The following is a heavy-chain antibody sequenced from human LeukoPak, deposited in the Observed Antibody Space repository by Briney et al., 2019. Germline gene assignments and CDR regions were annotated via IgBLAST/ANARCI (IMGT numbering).Heavy chain of an antibody. V-gene: IGHV3-9*01. CDR2: ITWNSDRK. CDR1: GFTFDDYA. CDR3: ARVIGWDEPFDI. J-gene: IGHJ3*02. Sequence: GRSLRLSCAASGFTFDDYAMHWVRQAPGKGLEWVSGITWNSDRKGYADSVKGRFTVSRDNAKNTLYLQMNSLRAEDTAVYYCARVIGWDEPFDIWGQGTMVTVSS. D-gene: IGHD1-26*01.